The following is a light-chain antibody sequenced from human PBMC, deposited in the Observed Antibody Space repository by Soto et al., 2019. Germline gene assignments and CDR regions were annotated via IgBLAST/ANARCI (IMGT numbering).Light chain of an antibody. CDR3: AAWDDSLNGVV. V-gene: IGLV1-36*01. J-gene: IGLJ2*01. CDR2: YVD. Sequence: QSVLTQPPSVSEATRQRVTISCSGSSSNIGNNAVTWYQQRPGKAHKLLIYYVDLLPSGVSDRFSGSKSGTSASLAISGLQSEDEADYYCAAWDDSLNGVVFGGGTKLTVL. CDR1: SSNIGNNA.